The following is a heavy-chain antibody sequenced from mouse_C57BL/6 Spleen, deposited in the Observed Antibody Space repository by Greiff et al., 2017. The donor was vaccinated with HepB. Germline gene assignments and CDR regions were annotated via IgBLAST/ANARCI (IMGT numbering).Heavy chain of an antibody. CDR1: GYSFTDYN. D-gene: IGHD2-1*01. Sequence: EVKLQESGPELVKPGASVKISCKASGYSFTDYNMNWVKQSNGKSLEWIGVINPNYGTTSYNQKFKGKATLTVDQSSSTAYMQLNSLTSEDSAVYYCARSASTMVTTWFAYWGQGTLVTVSA. CDR2: INPNYGTT. V-gene: IGHV1-39*01. CDR3: ARSASTMVTTWFAY. J-gene: IGHJ3*01.